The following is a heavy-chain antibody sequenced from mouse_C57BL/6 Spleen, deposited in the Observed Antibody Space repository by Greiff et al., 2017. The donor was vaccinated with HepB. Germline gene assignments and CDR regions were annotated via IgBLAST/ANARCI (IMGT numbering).Heavy chain of an antibody. CDR2: IHPNSGST. Sequence: VQLQQSGAELVKPGASVKLSCKASGYTFTSYWMHWVKQRPGQGLEWIGMIHPNSGSTNYNEKFKSKATLTVDKSSSTAYMQLSSLTSEDSAVYYCARSGGNYVFDVWGTGTTVTVSS. D-gene: IGHD2-1*01. J-gene: IGHJ1*03. CDR3: ARSGGNYVFDV. CDR1: GYTFTSYW. V-gene: IGHV1-64*01.